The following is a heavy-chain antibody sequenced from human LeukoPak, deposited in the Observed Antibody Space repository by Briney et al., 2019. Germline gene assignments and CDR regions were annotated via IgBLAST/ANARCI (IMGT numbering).Heavy chain of an antibody. CDR1: GFTFSSYA. CDR2: ISYDGSNK. J-gene: IGHJ4*02. Sequence: GGSLRLPCAASGFTFSSYAMHWVRQAPGKGLEWVAVISYDGSNKYYADSVKGRFTISRDNSKNTLYLQMNSLRAEDTAVYYCAGWTRNLDYWGQGTLVTVSS. V-gene: IGHV3-30-3*01. D-gene: IGHD6-19*01. CDR3: AGWTRNLDY.